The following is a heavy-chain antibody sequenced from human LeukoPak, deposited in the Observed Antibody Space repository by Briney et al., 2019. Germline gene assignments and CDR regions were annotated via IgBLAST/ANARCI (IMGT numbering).Heavy chain of an antibody. J-gene: IGHJ3*01. V-gene: IGHV3-7*01. D-gene: IGHD6-19*01. Sequence: PGGSLRLSCASSIFTFSTYWMSWVRQAPGKGLEWVANIKQDGSEKYYVDSVKGRFTFSRDNARNSLYLQMNSLRAEDTAVYYCAIGRGFSSGWPVDTFDFWGQGAMVTVSA. CDR1: IFTFSTYW. CDR2: IKQDGSEK. CDR3: AIGRGFSSGWPVDTFDF.